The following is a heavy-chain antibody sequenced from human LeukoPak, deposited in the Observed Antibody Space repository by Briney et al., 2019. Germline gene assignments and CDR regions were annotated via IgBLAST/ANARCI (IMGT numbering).Heavy chain of an antibody. V-gene: IGHV4-59*01. Sequence: PSETLSLTCTVSGGSISSYYWSWIRQPPGKGLEWIGYIYYSGSTNYNPSLKSRVTISVDTSKNQFSLKLSSVTAADTAVYYCARDRENAFDYWDQGTLVTVSS. J-gene: IGHJ4*02. D-gene: IGHD1-1*01. CDR3: ARDRENAFDY. CDR2: IYYSGST. CDR1: GGSISSYY.